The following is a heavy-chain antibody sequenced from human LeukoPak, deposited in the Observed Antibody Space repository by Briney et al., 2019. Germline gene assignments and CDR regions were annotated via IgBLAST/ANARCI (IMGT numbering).Heavy chain of an antibody. CDR1: GFTFDDYA. J-gene: IGHJ4*02. Sequence: GRSLRLSCAASGFTFDDYAMHWVRQAPGKGLEWVSGISWNSGSIGYADSVKGRFTISRDNAKNSLYLQMNSLGAEDTALYYCAKDNRPLYSSGWYYFDYWGQGTLVTVSS. V-gene: IGHV3-9*01. CDR2: ISWNSGSI. D-gene: IGHD6-19*01. CDR3: AKDNRPLYSSGWYYFDY.